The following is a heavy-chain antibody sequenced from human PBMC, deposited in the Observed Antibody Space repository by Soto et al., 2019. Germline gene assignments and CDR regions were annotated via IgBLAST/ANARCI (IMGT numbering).Heavy chain of an antibody. CDR3: AIQGFGDLPGLVDV. V-gene: IGHV4-59*08. CDR1: GGSLRSYY. J-gene: IGHJ6*02. CDR2: TNYSGGT. D-gene: IGHD3-10*01. Sequence: QVQLQESGPRLVKPSETLSLTCTVSGGSLRSYYCSWFRQPPGQGLEWVGYTNYSGGTFYNPSLKSRVTMSVDTPKTMYSLTVTSVTAIDTAVDSGAIQGFGDLPGLVDVWGQGTTVTVSS.